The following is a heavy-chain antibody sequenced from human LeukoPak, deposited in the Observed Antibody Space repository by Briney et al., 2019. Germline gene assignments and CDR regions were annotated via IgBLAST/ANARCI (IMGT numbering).Heavy chain of an antibody. V-gene: IGHV3-21*01. CDR1: GFTFGSYS. Sequence: GGSLRLSCAASGFTFGSYSMNWVRQAPGKGLEGVSSIISTSGNKYYADSVKGRFTISRDNAKNSLYLQMNSLRAEDTAVYYCAKGDVSVPREFDYWGQGTLVTVSS. J-gene: IGHJ4*02. CDR3: AKGDVSVPREFDY. D-gene: IGHD3-10*01. CDR2: IISTSGNK.